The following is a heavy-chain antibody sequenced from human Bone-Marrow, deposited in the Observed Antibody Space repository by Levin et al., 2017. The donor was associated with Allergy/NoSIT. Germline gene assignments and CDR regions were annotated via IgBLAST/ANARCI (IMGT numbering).Heavy chain of an antibody. Sequence: GGSLRLSCAASGFTFSSYAMNWVRQAPGKGLEWLSHISSSGTTTHYAESVRGRFTVSRDNGNNLLYLQMNSLRDEDTAVYYCTTHWGYWGQGTLVTVSS. CDR1: GFTFSSYA. CDR3: TTHWGY. D-gene: IGHD7-27*01. J-gene: IGHJ4*02. CDR2: ISSSGTTT. V-gene: IGHV3-48*02.